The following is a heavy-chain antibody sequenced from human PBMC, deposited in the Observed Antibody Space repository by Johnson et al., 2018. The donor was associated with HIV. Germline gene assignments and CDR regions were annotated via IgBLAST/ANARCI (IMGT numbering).Heavy chain of an antibody. CDR1: GFSLSSYA. Sequence: VQLVESGGGVVQPGRSLRLSCAASGFSLSSYAMHWVRQAPGKGLEWVSGISWNSGSIGYADSVKGRFTISRDNAKNSLYLQMNSLRAEDTALYYCAKALVGATLSDAFDIWGQGTMVTVSS. V-gene: IGHV3-9*01. D-gene: IGHD1-26*01. J-gene: IGHJ3*02. CDR2: ISWNSGSI. CDR3: AKALVGATLSDAFDI.